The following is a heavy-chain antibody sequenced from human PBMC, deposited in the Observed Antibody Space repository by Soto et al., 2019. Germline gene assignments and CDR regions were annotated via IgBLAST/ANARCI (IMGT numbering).Heavy chain of an antibody. CDR3: TRGAGQGSGSYD. CDR1: GYIFTSFG. J-gene: IGHJ4*02. Sequence: QVQLVQSGAEVKKHGASVKVSCKASGYIFTSFGITWVRQAPGQGLEWMGWVSTDNGNTKYAQKLQGRVTMSTDTSTSTAYMELRSLRSDDTAVYYCTRGAGQGSGSYDWGQGTLVTVSS. V-gene: IGHV1-18*01. D-gene: IGHD3-10*01. CDR2: VSTDNGNT.